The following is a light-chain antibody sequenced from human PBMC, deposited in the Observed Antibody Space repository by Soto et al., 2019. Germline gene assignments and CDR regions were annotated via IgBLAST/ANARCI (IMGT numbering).Light chain of an antibody. CDR2: GAS. V-gene: IGKV3-15*01. Sequence: EIVMTQSPATLSVSPGERGTLSCRASQSVSSNLAWYQQKPGQAPRLLIYGASTRATCIPARFSGSGSGTXXXXXXXXLXSEXXXXYYCXXYNNWPRTFGQGTKVEVK. J-gene: IGKJ1*01. CDR3: XXYNNWPRT. CDR1: QSVSSN.